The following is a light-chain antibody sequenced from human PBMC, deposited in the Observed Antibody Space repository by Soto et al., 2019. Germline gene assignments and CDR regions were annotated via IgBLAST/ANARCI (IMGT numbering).Light chain of an antibody. CDR2: RAS. CDR1: QNIYYN. V-gene: IGKV3-15*01. J-gene: IGKJ1*01. Sequence: ILMTQSPATVSVSPGESATLSCRASQNIYYNVAWYQQRPGQAPRLVIYRASTRATGVPARFSGSGSGTEFTLTISSLQPEDFTVYSCLQYHNLWAFGQGTKGEI. CDR3: LQYHNLWA.